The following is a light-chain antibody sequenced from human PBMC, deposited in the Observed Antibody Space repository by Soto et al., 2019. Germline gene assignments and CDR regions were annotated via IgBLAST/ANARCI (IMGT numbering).Light chain of an antibody. Sequence: EIVITQSPPTLSASPGERATLSCRASQSVRSNLAWYQQKPGQAPRLLIYGASTRATGIPARFSGSGSGTEFTLSIGSLQSEDFAVYYCQQYNDWPPTFGQGTKVDTK. CDR2: GAS. J-gene: IGKJ1*01. CDR3: QQYNDWPPT. V-gene: IGKV3-15*01. CDR1: QSVRSN.